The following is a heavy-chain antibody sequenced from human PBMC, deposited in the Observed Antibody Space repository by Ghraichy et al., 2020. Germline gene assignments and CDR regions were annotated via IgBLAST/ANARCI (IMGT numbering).Heavy chain of an antibody. V-gene: IGHV4-30-4*01. Sequence: SETLSLTCTVSGGSISSGDYYWSWIRQPPGKGLEWIGYIYYSGSTYYNPSLKSRVTISVDTSKNQFSLKLSSVTAADTTVYYCARGPRRRWLHHFDYWGQGTLVTVSS. J-gene: IGHJ4*02. CDR2: IYYSGST. CDR3: ARGPRRRWLHHFDY. D-gene: IGHD5-24*01. CDR1: GGSISSGDYY.